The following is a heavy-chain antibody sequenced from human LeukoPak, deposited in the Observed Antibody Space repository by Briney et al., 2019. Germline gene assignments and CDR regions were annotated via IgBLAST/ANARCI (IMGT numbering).Heavy chain of an antibody. V-gene: IGHV1-18*01. J-gene: IGHJ4*02. CDR3: ARAHGAHYAILTPIDY. Sequence: ASVKVSCKASGYTFTSYGISWVRQAPGQGLEWMGWISAYNGNTNYTQKLQGRVTMTTDTSTSTAYMELRSLRSDDTAVYYCARAHGAHYAILTPIDYWGQGTLVTVSS. CDR1: GYTFTSYG. CDR2: ISAYNGNT. D-gene: IGHD3-9*01.